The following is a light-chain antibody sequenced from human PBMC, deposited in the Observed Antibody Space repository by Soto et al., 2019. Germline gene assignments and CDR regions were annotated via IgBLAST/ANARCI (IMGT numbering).Light chain of an antibody. CDR2: DVS. CDR1: QSISSW. V-gene: IGKV1-5*01. J-gene: IGKJ5*01. CDR3: QQYNSYSIT. Sequence: DIQMTQSPSTLSASVGDRVTITCRASQSISSWLAWYQQKPGKAPKLLIYDVSSLESGVPSRFSGSGSGTEFTLTISSLQPDDFATYYCQQYNSYSITFCQGTRLEIK.